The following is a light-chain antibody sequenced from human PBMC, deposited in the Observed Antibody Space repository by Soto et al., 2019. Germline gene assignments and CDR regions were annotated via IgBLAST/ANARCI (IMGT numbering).Light chain of an antibody. J-gene: IGKJ1*01. CDR2: AAS. Sequence: DLQMTQSPSSLSAFVGDRVTITCRASQSISKFLSWYQQKPGKDPNLLIYAASSLQSGVPSRFSGSGSGADFTLTISSLQPEDFATDDCQQSYSTHTFGQGTKVDIK. CDR3: QQSYSTHT. CDR1: QSISKF. V-gene: IGKV1-39*01.